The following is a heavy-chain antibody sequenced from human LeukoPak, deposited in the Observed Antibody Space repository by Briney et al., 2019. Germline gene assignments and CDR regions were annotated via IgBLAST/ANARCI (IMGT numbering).Heavy chain of an antibody. D-gene: IGHD3-10*01. CDR2: IHPRRGDT. CDR1: GYTFTDYY. J-gene: IGHJ4*02. CDR3: ARDGDYGTGSYYRGCIDS. Sequence: ASVKVSCKASGYTFTDYYMHWVRQAPGQGLEWMGWIHPRRGDTNYAQKFQGRVTMTRDTSISTAYLDLSSLRSDDTAVYYCARDGDYGTGSYYRGCIDSWGQGTLVTVSP. V-gene: IGHV1-2*02.